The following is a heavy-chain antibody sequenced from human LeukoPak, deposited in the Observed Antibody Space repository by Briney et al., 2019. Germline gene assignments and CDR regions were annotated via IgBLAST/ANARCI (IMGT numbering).Heavy chain of an antibody. CDR2: IYYSGST. CDR3: ASDKGYSNNHFDY. D-gene: IGHD6-13*01. CDR1: GGSISTTGYY. V-gene: IGHV4-39*02. J-gene: IGHJ4*02. Sequence: KTSETLSLTCTVSGGSISTTGYYWAWIRQPPGKGLQWIASIYYSGSTYYNSSLKSRVTISVDTSKNQFSLKLSSMTAADTAVYYCASDKGYSNNHFDYWGQGTLVTVSS.